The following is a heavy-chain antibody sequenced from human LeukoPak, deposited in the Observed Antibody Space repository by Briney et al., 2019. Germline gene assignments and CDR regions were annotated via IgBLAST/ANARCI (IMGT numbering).Heavy chain of an antibody. CDR2: IFSGGST. CDR3: ARDLKTSGWYGDFDY. J-gene: IGHJ4*02. V-gene: IGHV3-53*01. D-gene: IGHD6-19*01. CDR1: GFTFSSYW. Sequence: PGGSLRLSCAVSGFTFSSYWMHWVRQAPGKGLEWVSAIFSGGSTFYADSVTGRFTISRDNSKNTVYLEMNSLRAEDTAVYYCARDLKTSGWYGDFDYWGQGTLATVSS.